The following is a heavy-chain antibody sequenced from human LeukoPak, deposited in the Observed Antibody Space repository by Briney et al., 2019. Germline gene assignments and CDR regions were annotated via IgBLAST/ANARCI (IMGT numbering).Heavy chain of an antibody. Sequence: GGSLRLSCAASGFTFSSYSMNWVRQAPGKGLEGVSYISSSSSTIYYADSVKGGFTISRDNAKNSLYLQMNSLRAEDTAVYYCARDYLALLGGAPYDAFDIWGQGTMVTVSS. D-gene: IGHD1-26*01. J-gene: IGHJ3*02. CDR3: ARDYLALLGGAPYDAFDI. CDR1: GFTFSSYS. CDR2: ISSSSSTI. V-gene: IGHV3-48*01.